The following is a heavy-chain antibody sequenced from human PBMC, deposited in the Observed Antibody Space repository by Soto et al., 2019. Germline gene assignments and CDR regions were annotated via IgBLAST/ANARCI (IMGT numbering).Heavy chain of an antibody. CDR1: GYTFTSYD. Sequence: ASVKVSCKASGYTFTSYDINWVRQATGQGLEWMGWMNPNSGNTGYAQNFQGRVTMIRNTSISTAYMELSSLSSEDTAVYYCASNTRVDAFDIWGQGTMVTVSS. J-gene: IGHJ3*02. V-gene: IGHV1-8*01. D-gene: IGHD2-2*02. CDR3: ASNTRVDAFDI. CDR2: MNPNSGNT.